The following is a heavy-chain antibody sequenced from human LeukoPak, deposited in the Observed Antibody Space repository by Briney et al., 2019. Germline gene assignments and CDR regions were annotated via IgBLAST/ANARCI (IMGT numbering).Heavy chain of an antibody. D-gene: IGHD2-21*01. Sequence: PSETLSLTCTVSGGSISSYYWSWIRQPPGKGLEWIGYIYYSGSTNYNPSLKSRVTISVDTSKNQFSLKLSSVTAADTAVYYCARGTKVHIDAFDIWGQGTMVTVSS. CDR1: GGSISSYY. J-gene: IGHJ3*02. CDR3: ARGTKVHIDAFDI. CDR2: IYYSGST. V-gene: IGHV4-59*08.